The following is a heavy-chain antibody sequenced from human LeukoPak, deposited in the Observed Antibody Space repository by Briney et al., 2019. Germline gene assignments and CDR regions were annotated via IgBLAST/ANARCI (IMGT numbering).Heavy chain of an antibody. J-gene: IGHJ4*02. V-gene: IGHV3-74*01. D-gene: IGHD3-10*01. CDR2: IRGDENGI. CDR1: GFTFSSHW. Sequence: GGSLRLSCEASGFTFSSHWVHWVRQVPGKGLVWVARIRGDENGIDYADSVKGRFTISRDNAKNTLYLQMNSLRVEDTAVYFCARGHVPGSTRHWDFWGQGTLVTVSS. CDR3: ARGHVPGSTRHWDF.